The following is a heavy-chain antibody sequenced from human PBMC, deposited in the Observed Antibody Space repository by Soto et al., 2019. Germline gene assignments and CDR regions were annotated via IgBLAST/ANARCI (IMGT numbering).Heavy chain of an antibody. CDR3: ARETHFSGWFDY. CDR2: IHYSGST. Sequence: SETLSLTCTVSGGSISGYYWSWIRQPPGKGLEWIGYIHYSGSTNYNPSLKSRITISVDTSKNQFSLNLRSVTAADTAVYYRARETHFSGWFDYWGQGTLVTVSS. V-gene: IGHV4-59*01. J-gene: IGHJ4*02. D-gene: IGHD6-19*01. CDR1: GGSISGYY.